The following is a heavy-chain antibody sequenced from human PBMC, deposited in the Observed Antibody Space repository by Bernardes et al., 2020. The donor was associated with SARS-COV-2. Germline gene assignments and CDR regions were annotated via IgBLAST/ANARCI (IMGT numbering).Heavy chain of an antibody. J-gene: IGHJ4*02. V-gene: IGHV3-30*03. D-gene: IGHD6-19*01. CDR3: ATENVYSSGPFDS. CDR1: GFSFSTYA. Sequence: GSLRLSCAASGFSFSTYAMHWVRQAPGKGLEWVAVISNDGSNEYYADSVKGRFTISRDNSKNTLYLQMSSLRGEDTAVYYCATENVYSSGPFDSWGQGTLVTVSS. CDR2: ISNDGSNE.